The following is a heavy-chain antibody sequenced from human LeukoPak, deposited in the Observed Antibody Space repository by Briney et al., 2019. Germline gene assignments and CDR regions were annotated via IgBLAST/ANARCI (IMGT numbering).Heavy chain of an antibody. V-gene: IGHV4-31*03. Sequence: PSQTLSLTCTVSGGAISSGGYYWSWIRQHPGKGLEWIGYIYYSGSTYYNPSLKSRVTISVDTSKNQFSLKLSSVTAADTAVYCCARVWGVVPAAISDYWGQGTLVTVSS. CDR1: GGAISSGGYY. CDR3: ARVWGVVPAAISDY. CDR2: IYYSGST. J-gene: IGHJ4*02. D-gene: IGHD2-2*01.